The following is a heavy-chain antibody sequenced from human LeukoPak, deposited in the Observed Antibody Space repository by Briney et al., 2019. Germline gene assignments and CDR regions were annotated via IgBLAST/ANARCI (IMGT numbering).Heavy chain of an antibody. Sequence: GGSLRLSCAASGFTFSNYWMSWVRQAPGKGLDWVANINQDGSERYYVDSVKGRFSISRDNAKNSLYLQMNSMRAEDTAVYYCARDDFWSGYYPDYWGQGTLVTVSS. CDR3: ARDDFWSGYYPDY. J-gene: IGHJ4*02. V-gene: IGHV3-7*01. D-gene: IGHD3-3*01. CDR2: INQDGSER. CDR1: GFTFSNYW.